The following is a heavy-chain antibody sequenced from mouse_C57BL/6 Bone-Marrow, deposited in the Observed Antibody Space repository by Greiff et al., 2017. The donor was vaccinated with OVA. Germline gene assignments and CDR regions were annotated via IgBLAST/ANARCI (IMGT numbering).Heavy chain of an antibody. CDR2: INYDGSST. J-gene: IGHJ1*03. V-gene: IGHV5-16*01. CDR1: GFTFSDYY. CDR3: ASFATGGYFDV. D-gene: IGHD1-1*01. Sequence: EVQLMESEGGLVQPGSSMKLSCTASGFTFSDYYMAWVRQVPEKGLEWVANINYDGSSTYYLDSLKSRFIISRDNTKNILYLQMSSMKSEDTAKYYCASFATGGYFDVWGTGTTVTVSS.